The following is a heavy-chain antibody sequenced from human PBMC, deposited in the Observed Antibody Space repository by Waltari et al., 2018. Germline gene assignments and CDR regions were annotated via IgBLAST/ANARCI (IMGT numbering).Heavy chain of an antibody. CDR3: ARGNNYGDYPLGY. Sequence: QLQLQESGPGLVKPSETLSLTCPVSGGSISSSSYYWGWIRQPPGKGLEWIGSIYYSGSTYYNPSLKSRVTISVDTSKNQFSLKLSSVTAADTAVYYCARGNNYGDYPLGYWGQGTLVTVSS. V-gene: IGHV4-39*07. CDR2: IYYSGST. D-gene: IGHD4-17*01. CDR1: GGSISSSSYY. J-gene: IGHJ4*02.